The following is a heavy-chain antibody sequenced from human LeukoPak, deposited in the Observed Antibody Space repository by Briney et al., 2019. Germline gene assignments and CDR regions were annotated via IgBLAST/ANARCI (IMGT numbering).Heavy chain of an antibody. Sequence: SETLSLTCTVSGGSISSGDYYWSWIRQPPGKGLEWIGYIYYGGSTYYNPSLKSRVTISVDTSKNQFSLKLSSVTAADTAVYYCARGYEVGAFDIWGQGTMVTVSS. CDR3: ARGYEVGAFDI. D-gene: IGHD1-14*01. V-gene: IGHV4-30-4*08. CDR1: GGSISSGDYY. J-gene: IGHJ3*02. CDR2: IYYGGST.